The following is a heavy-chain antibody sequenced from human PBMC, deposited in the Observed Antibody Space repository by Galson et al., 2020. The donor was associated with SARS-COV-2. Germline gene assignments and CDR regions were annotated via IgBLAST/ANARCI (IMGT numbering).Heavy chain of an antibody. V-gene: IGHV4-59*01. Sequence: SETLSLTCTVSGGSISSYYWSWIRQPPGKGLEWIGYIYYSGSTNYNPSLKSRVTISVDTSKNQFSLKLSSVTAADTAVYYCARATLLWFGELSGGENAFDIWGQGTMVTVSS. J-gene: IGHJ3*02. CDR3: ARATLLWFGELSGGENAFDI. CDR2: IYYSGST. CDR1: GGSISSYY. D-gene: IGHD3-10*01.